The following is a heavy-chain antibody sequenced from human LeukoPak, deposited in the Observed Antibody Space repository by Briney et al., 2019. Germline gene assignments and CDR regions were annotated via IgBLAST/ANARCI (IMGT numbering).Heavy chain of an antibody. J-gene: IGHJ5*02. Sequence: SETLSLTCTVSGGSISSSSYYWGWIRQPPGKGLEWIGSIYYSGSTYYNPSLKSRVTISVDTSKNQFSLKLSSVTAPDTAVYYCARTPTSSTAPWFDPWGQGTLVTVSS. D-gene: IGHD2-2*01. CDR2: IYYSGST. CDR1: GGSISSSSYY. V-gene: IGHV4-39*07. CDR3: ARTPTSSTAPWFDP.